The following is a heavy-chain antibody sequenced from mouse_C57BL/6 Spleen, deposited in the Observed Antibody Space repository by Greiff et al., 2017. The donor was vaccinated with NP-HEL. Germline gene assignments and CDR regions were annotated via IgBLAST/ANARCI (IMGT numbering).Heavy chain of an antibody. CDR3: ARYGSSYPAWFAY. D-gene: IGHD1-1*02. J-gene: IGHJ3*01. V-gene: IGHV1-55*01. CDR2: IYPGSGST. Sequence: VKLQQPGAELVKPGASVKMSCKASGYTFTSYWITWVKQRPGQGLEWIGDIYPGSGSTNYNEKFKSKATLTVDTSSSTAYMQLSSLTSEDSAVYYCARYGSSYPAWFAYWGQGTLVTVSA. CDR1: GYTFTSYW.